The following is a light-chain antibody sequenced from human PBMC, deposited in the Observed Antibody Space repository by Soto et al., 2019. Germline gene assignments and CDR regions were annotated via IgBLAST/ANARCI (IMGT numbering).Light chain of an antibody. J-gene: IGKJ1*01. CDR2: AAS. Sequence: DIQMTQSPSSLSASVGDRVTITCRASQSISNYLNWYQQKPGKAPKLLIYAASSLQSGVLSRFSGSGSGTDFTLTISSLQPEDFATYYCQQSYSTLWTFGQGTQVAIK. CDR1: QSISNY. V-gene: IGKV1-39*01. CDR3: QQSYSTLWT.